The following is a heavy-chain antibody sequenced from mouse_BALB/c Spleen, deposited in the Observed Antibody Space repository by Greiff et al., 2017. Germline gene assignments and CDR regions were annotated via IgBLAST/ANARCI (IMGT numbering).Heavy chain of an antibody. D-gene: IGHD2-4*01. CDR2: INPSTGYT. J-gene: IGHJ3*01. CDR1: GYTFTSYW. CDR3: APVYYDYDWFAY. V-gene: IGHV1-7*01. Sequence: VQVVESGAELAKPGASVKMSCKASGYTFTSYWMHWVKQRPGQGLEWIGYINPSTGYTEYNQKFKDKATLTADKSSSTAYMQLSSLTSEDSAVYYCAPVYYDYDWFAYWGQGTLVTVSA.